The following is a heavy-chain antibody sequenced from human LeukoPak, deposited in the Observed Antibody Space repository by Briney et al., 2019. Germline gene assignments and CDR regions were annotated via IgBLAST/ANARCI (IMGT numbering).Heavy chain of an antibody. J-gene: IGHJ4*02. CDR1: GFTFSDYS. Sequence: PGGSLRLSCAASGFTFSDYSMNWVRQAPGKGLERVAYIRSSGSPIYYADSVKGRFTISRDNAKNSLYLQMNSLRDEDTAVYYCVRDPDALDFWGQGTPVTVSS. V-gene: IGHV3-48*02. CDR3: VRDPDALDF. CDR2: IRSSGSPI.